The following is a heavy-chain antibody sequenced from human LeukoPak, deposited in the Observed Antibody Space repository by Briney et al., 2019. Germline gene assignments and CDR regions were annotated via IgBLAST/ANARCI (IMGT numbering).Heavy chain of an antibody. CDR2: ISSSSSYI. J-gene: IGHJ4*02. D-gene: IGHD3-3*01. CDR3: ARIGGHDFWSGSDEEYYFDY. Sequence: PGGSLRLSCAASGFTSSSYSMNWVRQAPGKGLEWVSSISSSSSYIYYADSVKGRFTISRDNAKNSLYLQMNSLRAEDTAVYYCARIGGHDFWSGSDEEYYFDYWGQGTLVTVSS. CDR1: GFTSSSYS. V-gene: IGHV3-21*01.